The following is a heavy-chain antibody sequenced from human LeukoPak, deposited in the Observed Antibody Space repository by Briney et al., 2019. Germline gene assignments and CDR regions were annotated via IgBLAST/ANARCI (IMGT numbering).Heavy chain of an antibody. CDR2: IYTSGST. V-gene: IGHV4-61*02. Sequence: SETLSLTCTVSGGSISSGSYYWSWIRQPAGKGLEWIGRIYTSGSTNYNPSLKSRVTISVDTSKNQFSLKLSSVTAADTAVYYCARERGSYSTWGQGTMVTVSS. CDR1: GGSISSGSYY. CDR3: ARERGSYST. J-gene: IGHJ3*01. D-gene: IGHD1-26*01.